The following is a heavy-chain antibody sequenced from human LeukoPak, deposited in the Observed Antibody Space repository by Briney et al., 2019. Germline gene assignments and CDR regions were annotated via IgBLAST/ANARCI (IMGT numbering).Heavy chain of an antibody. CDR3: ARAQYYYDSSGIDY. CDR2: ISSSGSTI. J-gene: IGHJ4*02. CDR1: GFTFSSYE. Sequence: GGSLRLSCAASGFTFSSYEMNWVRQAPGKGLEWVSYISSSGSTIYYADSVKGRFTISRDNAKNSLYLQMNGLRAEDTAVYYCARAQYYYDSSGIDYWGQGTLVTVSS. D-gene: IGHD3-22*01. V-gene: IGHV3-48*03.